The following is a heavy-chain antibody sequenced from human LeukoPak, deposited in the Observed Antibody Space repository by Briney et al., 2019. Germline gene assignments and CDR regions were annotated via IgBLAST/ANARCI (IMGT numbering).Heavy chain of an antibody. CDR2: IRRRAYGGAT. J-gene: IGHJ4*02. Sequence: PGQSLRLSCTTSGFAFDDFAMSWVRQPAGKGLEWVGFIRRRAYGGATEYAASVKGRFIISRDDSKGIAYLQMNSLKTEDTAVYYYSRNGLVDFDYWGQGSRVIVSP. CDR3: SRNGLVDFDY. V-gene: IGHV3-49*04. CDR1: GFAFDDFA.